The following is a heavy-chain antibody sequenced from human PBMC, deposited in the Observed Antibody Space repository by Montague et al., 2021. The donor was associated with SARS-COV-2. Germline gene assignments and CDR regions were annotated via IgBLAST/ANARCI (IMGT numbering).Heavy chain of an antibody. Sequence: TLSLTCTISGDFVSSDGYYWSWIRQHPGKGPEWIGDIYYSGSTHYNPSLKSRVTISVDTSKNQFSLKLSSVTAADTAVYYCAREVMGSVNYYLAIKYGLDVWGQGTTVTVSS. CDR1: GDFVSSDGYY. V-gene: IGHV4-31*03. CDR2: IYYSGST. D-gene: IGHD3-10*01. CDR3: AREVMGSVNYYLAIKYGLDV. J-gene: IGHJ6*02.